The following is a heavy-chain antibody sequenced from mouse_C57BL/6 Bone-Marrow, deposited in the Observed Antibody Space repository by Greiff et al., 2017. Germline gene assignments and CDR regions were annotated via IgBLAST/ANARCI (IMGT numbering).Heavy chain of an antibody. D-gene: IGHD1-1*01. CDR2: IDPEDGDT. CDR1: GFTITDYY. CDR3: AMHTVVATDY. Sequence: EVQLQQSGAELVKPGASVKLSCTASGFTITDYYMHWVKQRPEQGLEWIGRIDPEDGDTKYAPKFQGKATITADTSSNTAYLQLSSLTSEDNAVKYDAMHTVVATDYWGQGTTLTVSS. V-gene: IGHV14-2*01. J-gene: IGHJ2*01.